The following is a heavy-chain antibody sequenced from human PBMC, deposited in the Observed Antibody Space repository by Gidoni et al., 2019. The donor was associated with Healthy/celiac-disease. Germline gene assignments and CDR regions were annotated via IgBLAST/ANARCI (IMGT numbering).Heavy chain of an antibody. CDR1: GSPFSSYA. J-gene: IGHJ4*02. CDR2: ISGSVGST. Sequence: EVQLLESGGGLVQPGGSLRPSCAASGSPFSSYALSWVRQAPGKGLEWVSAISGSVGSTYYADSVKGRFTISRDNSKNTLYLQMNSLRAEDTAVYYCAKQKRASMILPHWGQGTLVTVSS. V-gene: IGHV3-23*01. D-gene: IGHD3-22*01. CDR3: AKQKRASMILPH.